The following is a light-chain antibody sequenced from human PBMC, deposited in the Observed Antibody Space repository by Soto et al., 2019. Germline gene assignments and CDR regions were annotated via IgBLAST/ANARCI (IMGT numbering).Light chain of an antibody. V-gene: IGLV1-40*01. CDR3: QSYDISLSVV. Sequence: QSVLTQPPSVSGAPGQRVTISCTGSSSNIGAGYDVHWYHHLPGTAPKLLIYGNSNRPSGVPDRFSGSKSGTSASLAITGLQAEDEADYYCQSYDISLSVVFGGGTKLTV. CDR1: SSNIGAGYD. CDR2: GNS. J-gene: IGLJ2*01.